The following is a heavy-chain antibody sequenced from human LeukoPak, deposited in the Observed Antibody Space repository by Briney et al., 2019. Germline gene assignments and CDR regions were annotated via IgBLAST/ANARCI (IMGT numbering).Heavy chain of an antibody. CDR1: GYTFTGYY. J-gene: IGHJ5*02. CDR2: INPNSGGT. V-gene: IGHV1-2*02. Sequence: ASVKVSCKASGYTFTGYYMHWVRQAPGQGLEWMGWINPNSGGTNYAPKFQGRVPMTRDTSISTAYMELSRLRSDDTAVYSCATFVVVPAATMAWGHWFDPWGQGTLVTVSS. CDR3: ATFVVVPAATMAWGHWFDP. D-gene: IGHD2-2*01.